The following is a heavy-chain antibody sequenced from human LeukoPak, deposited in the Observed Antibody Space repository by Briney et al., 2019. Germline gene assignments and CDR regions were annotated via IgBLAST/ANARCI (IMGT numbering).Heavy chain of an antibody. CDR1: GFTFGDYA. CDR2: IRSKAYGGTT. CDR3: SNYYDSSGYYAYYYYYMDV. Sequence: PGGSLRLSCTASGFTFGDYAMSWVRQAPRKGLEWVGFIRSKAYGGTTEYAASVKGRFTISRDDSKSIAYLQMNSLKTEDTAVYYCSNYYDSSGYYAYYYYYMDVWGKGTTVTVSS. D-gene: IGHD3-22*01. J-gene: IGHJ6*03. V-gene: IGHV3-49*04.